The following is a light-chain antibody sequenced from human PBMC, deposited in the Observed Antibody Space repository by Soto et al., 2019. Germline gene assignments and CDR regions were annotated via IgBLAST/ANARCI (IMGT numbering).Light chain of an antibody. V-gene: IGKV1-5*03. Sequence: DIQMTQSPSTLSASVVYIVTMTFRSSQSVNRWLAWYQQKPGRAPKLLIYEASRLESGVPSRFSGSGSGTEFTLTISSLQPDDFATYYCQEYNGHSSSTFGQGTKV. CDR2: EAS. CDR3: QEYNGHSSST. CDR1: QSVNRW. J-gene: IGKJ1*01.